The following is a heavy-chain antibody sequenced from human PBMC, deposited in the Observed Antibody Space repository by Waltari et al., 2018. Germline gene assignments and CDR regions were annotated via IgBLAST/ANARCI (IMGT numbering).Heavy chain of an antibody. V-gene: IGHV4-38-2*02. CDR2: IYHSGAA. Sequence: QVLLQESGPGLVTPSETLSLTCTVSGLYLSNGYFWAWIRPPPGKGLQWIGSIYHSGAAFYNASLESRVTISVDTSKNQFSLEVNSLTAADTAVYYCARERVDTGSNLWSPRNPRFDPWGQGTLVTVSS. CDR3: ARERVDTGSNLWSPRNPRFDP. CDR1: GLYLSNGYF. J-gene: IGHJ5*02. D-gene: IGHD1-26*01.